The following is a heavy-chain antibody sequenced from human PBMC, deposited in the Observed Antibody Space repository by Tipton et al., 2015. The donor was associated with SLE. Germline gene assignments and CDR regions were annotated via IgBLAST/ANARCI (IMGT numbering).Heavy chain of an antibody. CDR1: GGSISSGGYY. V-gene: IGHV4-30-2*01. D-gene: IGHD6-19*01. CDR2: IFHSGIT. CDR3: ATELFRGYTSGWGPDY. J-gene: IGHJ4*02. Sequence: TLSLTCTVSGGSISSGGYYWSWIRQPAGMGLEWIGYIFHSGITYYNPSLKSRVTMSVDRSKNQFSLRLTSVTAAGTAVYYCATELFRGYTSGWGPDYWGQGTLVTVSS.